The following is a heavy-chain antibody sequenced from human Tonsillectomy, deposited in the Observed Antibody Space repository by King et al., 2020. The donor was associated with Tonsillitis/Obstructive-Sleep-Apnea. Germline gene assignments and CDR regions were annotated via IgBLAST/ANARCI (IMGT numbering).Heavy chain of an antibody. D-gene: IGHD5-12*01. CDR2: IYYSGST. J-gene: IGHJ4*02. V-gene: IGHV4-59*08. Sequence: VQLQESGPGLVKPSETLSLTCTVSGGSISSYYWSWIRQPPGKGLEWIGYIYYSGSTNYNPSLKSRVTISVDTSKNQFSLKLSSVTAADTAVYYCARGGYNSFDYWGQGTLVTVSS. CDR3: ARGGYNSFDY. CDR1: GGSISSYY.